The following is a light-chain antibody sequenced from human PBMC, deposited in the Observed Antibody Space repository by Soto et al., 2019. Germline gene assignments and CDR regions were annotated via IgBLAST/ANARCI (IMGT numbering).Light chain of an antibody. Sequence: QSALTQPASVSGSPGQSITISCTGTSSDVAGYNHVSWFQQHPGKAPKLMIYEVTNRPSGVSNRFSGSKSGNTASLSISGLQAEDEADYFCCSYTSSTTWVFGGGTKLTVL. CDR3: CSYTSSTTWV. V-gene: IGLV2-14*01. J-gene: IGLJ3*02. CDR1: SSDVAGYNH. CDR2: EVT.